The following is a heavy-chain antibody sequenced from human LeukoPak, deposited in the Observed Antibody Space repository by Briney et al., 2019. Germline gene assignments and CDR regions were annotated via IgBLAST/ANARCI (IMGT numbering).Heavy chain of an antibody. V-gene: IGHV1-2*02. Sequence: ASVKVSCKASRYTFTGYYMHWVRQAPGQGREWMGWINPNSGGTNYAQKFQGRVTMTRDTSISTAYMELSRLRSDDTAVYYCARGHRGYFGWLPTFYYWGQGTLVTVSS. D-gene: IGHD3-9*01. CDR2: INPNSGGT. J-gene: IGHJ4*02. CDR3: ARGHRGYFGWLPTFYY. CDR1: RYTFTGYY.